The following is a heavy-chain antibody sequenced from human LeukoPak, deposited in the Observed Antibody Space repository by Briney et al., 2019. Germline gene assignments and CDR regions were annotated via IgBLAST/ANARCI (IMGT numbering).Heavy chain of an antibody. CDR1: GFDFSTQW. CDR3: AKDFTGQWLLPDY. Sequence: PGGSLRLSCAASGFDFSTQWMSWVRQAPGKGLEWVAIVNQGATQKYYVDSVKGRFTISRDNSKNTLFLQMNSLRAEDTAVYYCAKDFTGQWLLPDYWGQGTLVTVSS. J-gene: IGHJ4*02. D-gene: IGHD5-12*01. CDR2: VNQGATQK. V-gene: IGHV3-7*01.